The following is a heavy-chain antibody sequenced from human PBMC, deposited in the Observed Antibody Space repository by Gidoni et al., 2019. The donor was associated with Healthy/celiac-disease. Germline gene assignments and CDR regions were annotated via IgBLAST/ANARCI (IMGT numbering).Heavy chain of an antibody. CDR1: G. Sequence: GISWVRQAPGQGLEWMGWISAYNGNTNYAQKLQGRVTMTTDTSTSTAYMELRSLRSDDTAVYYCARDHGLSIDYYDSSGYYPPGAFDIWGQGTMVTVSS. CDR2: ISAYNGNT. J-gene: IGHJ3*02. D-gene: IGHD3-22*01. CDR3: ARDHGLSIDYYDSSGYYPPGAFDI. V-gene: IGHV1-18*01.